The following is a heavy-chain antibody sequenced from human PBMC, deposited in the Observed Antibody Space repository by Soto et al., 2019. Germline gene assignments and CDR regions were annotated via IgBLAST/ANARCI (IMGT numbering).Heavy chain of an antibody. D-gene: IGHD2-8*01. CDR2: ITEDGSGT. CDR1: GFTFSSYP. Sequence: EVHLVESGGAIVQPGGSLRLSCATSGFTFSSYPIHWVRQAPGTGPVWVSRITEDGSGTTYADSVKGRFTVTRDNAKNTMYLQMSGLGAEDTAVYHCVRGTNGWRGMYYWGQGTLVTVSS. J-gene: IGHJ4*02. CDR3: VRGTNGWRGMYY. V-gene: IGHV3-74*01.